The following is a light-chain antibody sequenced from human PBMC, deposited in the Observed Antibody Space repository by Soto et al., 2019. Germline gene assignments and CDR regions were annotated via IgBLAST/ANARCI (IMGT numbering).Light chain of an antibody. CDR1: QGITND. V-gene: IGKV1-17*01. CDR3: LQHNTYPRT. J-gene: IGKJ1*01. Sequence: DVQMTQSPSYLSASVGDRVTITCRASQGITNDLGWYQQKPGKATQRVIFAASRLHSGFPSRFSGSESGTEFTLTINGLQAEDFATYYYLQHNTYPRTFGQGTKVEVK. CDR2: AAS.